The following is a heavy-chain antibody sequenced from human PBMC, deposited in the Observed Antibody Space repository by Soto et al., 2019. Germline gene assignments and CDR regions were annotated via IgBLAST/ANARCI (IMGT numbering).Heavy chain of an antibody. CDR3: AKSLGGYYYYGLDV. CDR2: FSGSGGST. D-gene: IGHD3-16*01. V-gene: IGHV3-23*01. CDR1: GFTFSSYA. J-gene: IGHJ6*02. Sequence: GGSLRLSCAASGFTFSSYAMSWVRQPPGKGLEWVSAFSGSGGSTYYADSVKGRFTISRDNSKNTLYLQMNSLRAEDTAVYYCAKSLGGYYYYGLDVWGQGTTVTSP.